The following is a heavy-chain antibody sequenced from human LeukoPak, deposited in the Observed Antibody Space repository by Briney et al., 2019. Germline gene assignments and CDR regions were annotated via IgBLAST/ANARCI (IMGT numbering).Heavy chain of an antibody. D-gene: IGHD6-13*01. J-gene: IGHJ5*02. CDR1: GGSISSSSYY. CDR3: ARGRAAAGHPSWFDP. Sequence: NPSETLSLTCTVSGGSISSSSYYWGWIRQPPGKGLEWIGSIYYSGSTYYNPSLKSRITISVDTSKNQFSLNLNSVTAADTAVYYCARGRAAAGHPSWFDPWGQGTLVTVSS. V-gene: IGHV4-39*07. CDR2: IYYSGST.